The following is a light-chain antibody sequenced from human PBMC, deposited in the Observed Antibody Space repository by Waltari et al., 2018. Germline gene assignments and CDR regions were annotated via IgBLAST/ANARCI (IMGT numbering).Light chain of an antibody. Sequence: SVFDRYNNKNYLLLYQQKTGQPPKLLIYCASTRESGVPDRFRGSGSGTDFTLTINSLQAEDVAVYYCQQYYSTPWTFGQGTKVEIK. CDR3: QQYYSTPWT. CDR1: SVFDRYNNKNY. V-gene: IGKV4-1*01. CDR2: CAS. J-gene: IGKJ1*01.